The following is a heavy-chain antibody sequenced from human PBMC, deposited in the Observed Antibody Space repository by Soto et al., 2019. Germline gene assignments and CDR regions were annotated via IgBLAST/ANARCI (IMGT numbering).Heavy chain of an antibody. CDR1: GGSISSGDYY. J-gene: IGHJ6*02. D-gene: IGHD3-22*01. CDR3: ARVYYDVSGYPLGMDV. Sequence: SETLSLTCTVSGGSISSGDYYWSWIRQHPGKGLEWIGYIFYSETAYYTPSLKSRLTISVDTSKNQFSLKLSSVTAADTAVYYCARVYYDVSGYPLGMDVWGQGTTVTVSS. V-gene: IGHV4-30-4*08. CDR2: IFYSETA.